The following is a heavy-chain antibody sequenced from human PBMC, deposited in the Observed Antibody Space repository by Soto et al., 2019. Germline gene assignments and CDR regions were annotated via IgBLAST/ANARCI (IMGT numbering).Heavy chain of an antibody. CDR1: GFTFSSYG. CDR3: AKDDRDGYNYFDY. CDR2: ILYDGSNK. Sequence: QVQLVESGGGVVQPGRSLRLSCAASGFTFSSYGMHWVRQAPGKGLEWVAVILYDGSNKYYADSVKGRFTISRDNSKNTLYLQMNSLRAEDTAVYYCAKDDRDGYNYFDYWGQGTLVTVSS. J-gene: IGHJ4*02. D-gene: IGHD5-12*01. V-gene: IGHV3-30*18.